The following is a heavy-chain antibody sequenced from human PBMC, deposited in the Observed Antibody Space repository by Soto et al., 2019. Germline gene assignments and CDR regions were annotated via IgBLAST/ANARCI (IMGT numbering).Heavy chain of an antibody. D-gene: IGHD3-10*01. V-gene: IGHV3-30*18. J-gene: IGHJ6*02. CDR2: ISYDGSNK. CDR3: AKACLDTMVRGVIITNYGMDV. Sequence: GGSLRLSCAASGFTFSSYGMHWVRQAPGKGLEWVAVISYDGSNKYYADSVKGRFTISRDNSKNTLYLQMNSLRAEDTAVYYCAKACLDTMVRGVIITNYGMDVWGQGTTVTVSS. CDR1: GFTFSSYG.